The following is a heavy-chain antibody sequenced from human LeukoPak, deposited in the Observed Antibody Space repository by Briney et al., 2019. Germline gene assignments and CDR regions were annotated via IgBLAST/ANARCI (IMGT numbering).Heavy chain of an antibody. CDR1: GFTFSSYA. D-gene: IGHD6-19*01. CDR2: ISYDGSNK. V-gene: IGHV3-30-3*02. J-gene: IGHJ3*02. CDR3: AKLAGIAVAGTGGSAFDI. Sequence: GGSLRLSCAASGFTFSSYAMHWVRQAPGKGLEWVAVISYDGSNKYYADSVKGRFTISRDNSKNTLYLQMNSLRAEDTAVYYCAKLAGIAVAGTGGSAFDIWGQGTMVTVSS.